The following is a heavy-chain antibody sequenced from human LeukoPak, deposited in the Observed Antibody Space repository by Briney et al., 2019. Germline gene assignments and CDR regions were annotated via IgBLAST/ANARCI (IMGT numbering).Heavy chain of an antibody. D-gene: IGHD6-6*01. Sequence: PSETLSLTCTVSGYSISSGYYWGWIRQPAGKGLEWIGRIYTSGSTNYNPSLKSRVTISVDTSKNQFSLKLSSVTAADTAVYYCARSIEYSTPVGYWGQGTLVTVSS. J-gene: IGHJ4*02. CDR3: ARSIEYSTPVGY. CDR1: GYSISSGYY. CDR2: IYTSGST. V-gene: IGHV4-61*02.